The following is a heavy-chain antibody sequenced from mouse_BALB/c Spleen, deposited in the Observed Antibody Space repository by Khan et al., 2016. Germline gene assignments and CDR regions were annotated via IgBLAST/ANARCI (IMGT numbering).Heavy chain of an antibody. J-gene: IGHJ3*01. V-gene: IGHV14-1*02. CDR1: GFNIKDYY. CDR2: IDPENGNT. CDR3: ARKGGAWFAY. Sequence: VQLQQSGAELVRPGALVKLSCKASGFNIKDYYMHWVKQRPEQGLEWIGWIDPENGNTIYDPKFQGKASITADPSSNTAYLQLSSLTSEDTAVYYCARKGGAWFAYWGQGTLVTVSA.